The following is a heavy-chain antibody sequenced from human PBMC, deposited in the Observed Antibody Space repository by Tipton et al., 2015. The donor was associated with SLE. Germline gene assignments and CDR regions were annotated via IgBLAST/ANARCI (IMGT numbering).Heavy chain of an antibody. D-gene: IGHD3-16*01. CDR1: GGSISSSNYY. CDR3: ARPYPQGPPFYYFDY. J-gene: IGHJ4*02. CDR2: IYYTGKT. V-gene: IGHV4-39*07. Sequence: TLSLTCTVSGGSISSSNYYWDWIRQPPGKGLEWLGSIYYTGKTYYNPSLKSRVTISVDTSKNQFSLKLSSVTAADTAVYYCARPYPQGPPFYYFDYWGQGTLVTVSS.